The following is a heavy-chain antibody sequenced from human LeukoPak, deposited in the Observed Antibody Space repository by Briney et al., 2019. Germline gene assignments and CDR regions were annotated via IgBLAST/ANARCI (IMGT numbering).Heavy chain of an antibody. CDR3: AKDPLPWFGVNGGNWFDP. J-gene: IGHJ5*02. V-gene: IGHV3-9*01. CDR2: ISWNSGGI. CDR1: GFTFDDYA. Sequence: QSGGSLRLSCAASGFTFDDYAMHWVRQAPGKGLEWVSGISWNSGGIGYADSVKGRFTISRDNAKNSLYLQMNSLRPEDTALYYCAKDPLPWFGVNGGNWFDPWGQGTLVTVSS. D-gene: IGHD3-10*01.